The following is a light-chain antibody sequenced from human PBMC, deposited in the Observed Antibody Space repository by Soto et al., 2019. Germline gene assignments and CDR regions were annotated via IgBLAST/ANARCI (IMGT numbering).Light chain of an antibody. J-gene: IGKJ1*01. CDR1: QSVSSGF. CDR3: QQYGSSPKT. CDR2: GAS. V-gene: IGKV3-20*01. Sequence: EIVLTQSPGTLSLSPGERATLSCRASQSVSSGFLAWYQQKPGQAPRLLIYGASSRATGIPDRFSGSGSGTDFTLTISRLEPEDFAVYYCQQYGSSPKTF.